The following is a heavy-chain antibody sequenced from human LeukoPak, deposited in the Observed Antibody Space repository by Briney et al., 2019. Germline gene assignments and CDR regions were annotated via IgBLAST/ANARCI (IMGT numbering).Heavy chain of an antibody. J-gene: IGHJ5*02. D-gene: IGHD2-2*01. CDR2: IYYSGST. Sequence: SETLSLTCTVSGGSISSYYWSWIRQPPGKGLEWIGYIYYSGSTNYNPSLKSRVTISVDTSKNQFSLKLSSVTAADTAVYYCARGAAMGNNWFDPWGQGTLVTVSS. CDR1: GGSISSYY. CDR3: ARGAAMGNNWFDP. V-gene: IGHV4-59*01.